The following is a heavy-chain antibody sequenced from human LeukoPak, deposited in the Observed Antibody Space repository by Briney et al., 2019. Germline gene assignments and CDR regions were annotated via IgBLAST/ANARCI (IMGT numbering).Heavy chain of an antibody. CDR3: ARALGSYAFDV. D-gene: IGHD1-26*01. V-gene: IGHV3-11*01. J-gene: IGHJ3*01. CDR2: ISSSGSTM. CDR1: GFTFSDYY. Sequence: GGSLRLSCAASGFTFSDYYMSWFRQAPGKGLEWASHISSSGSTMYYADSMKGRFTISRDNPKNSLYLQMNSLRAEDTAVYYCARALGSYAFDVWGQGTMVTVSS.